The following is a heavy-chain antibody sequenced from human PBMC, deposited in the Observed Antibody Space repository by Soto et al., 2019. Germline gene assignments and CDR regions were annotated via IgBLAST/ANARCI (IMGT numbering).Heavy chain of an antibody. V-gene: IGHV4-34*01. CDR1: GGSFSGYY. Sequence: SETLSLTGAVYGGSFSGYYWSWIRQPPGKGLEWIGKIKQSVSTNYNPSVKSRVTISVDTSKNQFSLKLSSVTAADTAVYYCAMDTYYYDSSAYTRPDAFDIWGQGTMVTVSS. CDR3: AMDTYYYDSSAYTRPDAFDI. CDR2: IKQSVST. J-gene: IGHJ3*02. D-gene: IGHD3-22*01.